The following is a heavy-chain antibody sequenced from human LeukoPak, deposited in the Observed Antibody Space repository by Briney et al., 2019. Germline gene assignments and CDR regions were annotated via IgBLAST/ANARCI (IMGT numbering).Heavy chain of an antibody. J-gene: IGHJ4*02. CDR2: IYSGGNT. Sequence: QPGGSLRLSCAASGFSVSSNYMSWVRQAPGKGLECVSVIYSGGNTYYADSVKGRFTISRDNSKNTLYLQMNSLRVEDTAVYYCARPGFFYDSRGHYLIDHWGQGTLVTVSS. CDR3: ARPGFFYDSRGHYLIDH. D-gene: IGHD3-22*01. V-gene: IGHV3-66*04. CDR1: GFSVSSNY.